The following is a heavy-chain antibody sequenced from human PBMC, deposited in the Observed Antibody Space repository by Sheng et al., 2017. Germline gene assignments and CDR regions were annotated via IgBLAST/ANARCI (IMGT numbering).Heavy chain of an antibody. D-gene: IGHD3-3*01. J-gene: IGHJ3*01. Sequence: EVQLVESGGGLVQPGGSLRLSCAASGFTFNSYWMHWVRQVPGKGLVWVSRINSDGSTISYADSVKGRFTISRDNAKNTVYLQMKSLRAEDTAVYYCARDQYNFWGGYHDAFDLWGQGTMVTVSS. CDR3: ARDQYNFWGGYHDAFDL. CDR1: GFTFNSYW. V-gene: IGHV3-74*01. CDR2: INSDGSTI.